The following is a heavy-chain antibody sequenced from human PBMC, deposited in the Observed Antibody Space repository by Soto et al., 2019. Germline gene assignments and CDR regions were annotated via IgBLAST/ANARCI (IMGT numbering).Heavy chain of an antibody. CDR3: ARCRDGYNFVCDC. CDR2: INIDGSST. Sequence: EVQLVESGGGLVQPGGSLRLSCAASGFTLSSYWMHWVRQAPGKGLVWISRINIDGSSTSYADSVKGRFTISRDNAKNTLYLQVNSLRAEYTAVYYCARCRDGYNFVCDCWGQGALVTVSS. J-gene: IGHJ4*02. D-gene: IGHD5-12*01. V-gene: IGHV3-74*01. CDR1: GFTLSSYW.